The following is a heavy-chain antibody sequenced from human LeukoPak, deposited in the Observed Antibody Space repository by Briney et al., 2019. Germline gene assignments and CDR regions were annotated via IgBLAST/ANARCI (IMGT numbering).Heavy chain of an antibody. J-gene: IGHJ3*02. V-gene: IGHV3-30*02. CDR3: AKPIAGYYYGSGYAFDI. D-gene: IGHD3-10*01. CDR2: IQYDGSDK. Sequence: GGSLRLSCAASGFTFSSYGMHWVRQAPGKGLEWVAFIQYDGSDKYYADSVKGRFTISRDNSKNTLYLQMNSLRAEDTAVYYCAKPIAGYYYGSGYAFDIWGQGTMVTVSS. CDR1: GFTFSSYG.